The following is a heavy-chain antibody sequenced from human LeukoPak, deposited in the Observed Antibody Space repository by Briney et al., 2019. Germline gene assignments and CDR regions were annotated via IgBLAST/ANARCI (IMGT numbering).Heavy chain of an antibody. J-gene: IGHJ4*02. V-gene: IGHV1-2*02. CDR1: GYTLTDYY. D-gene: IGHD4-17*01. CDR3: ARDTKTTVTTAGY. Sequence: ASVKVSCKASGYTLTDYYMHWVRQAPGQALERMGWISPNTGGTNYAQKFEGRVTMTRDTSIRTAYMELSRLTSDDTAVYYCARDTKTTVTTAGYWGQGTLVTVSS. CDR2: ISPNTGGT.